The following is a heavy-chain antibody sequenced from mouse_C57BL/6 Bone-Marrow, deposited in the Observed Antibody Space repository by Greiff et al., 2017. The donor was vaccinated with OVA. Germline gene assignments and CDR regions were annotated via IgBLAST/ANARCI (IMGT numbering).Heavy chain of an antibody. CDR3: ASWKDSPFAY. D-gene: IGHD3-2*01. Sequence: QVQLQQSGAELMKPGASVKLSCKATGYTFTGYWIEWVKQRPGHGLEWIGEILPGSGSTNYNEKFKGKATFTADTSSNTAYMQRSSLTTEDSAIYYCASWKDSPFAYWGQGTLVTVSA. CDR2: ILPGSGST. CDR1: GYTFTGYW. J-gene: IGHJ3*01. V-gene: IGHV1-9*01.